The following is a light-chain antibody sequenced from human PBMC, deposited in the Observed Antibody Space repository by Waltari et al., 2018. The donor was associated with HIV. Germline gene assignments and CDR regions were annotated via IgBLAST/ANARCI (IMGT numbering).Light chain of an antibody. J-gene: IGLJ1*01. V-gene: IGLV6-57*03. CDR3: QSYDNANPSI. Sequence: NFVLTQPHSVSESPGKTVTISCARSSGNIASNHVQWYQQRPGSAPTPVIYEDTQRPPGAPDRCSGSIDSSSNSASLTIYELRTEDEADYYCQSYDNANPSIFGTGTRVTVL. CDR1: SGNIASNH. CDR2: EDT.